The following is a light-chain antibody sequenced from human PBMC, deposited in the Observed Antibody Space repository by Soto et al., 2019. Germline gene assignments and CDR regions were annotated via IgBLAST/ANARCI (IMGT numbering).Light chain of an antibody. CDR3: QKHNAAPLT. CDR1: QGIGNY. Sequence: DIQMTQSPSSLSASVGDRVTITCRASQGIGNYLAWYQQKPGKVPKLLIYTTSTLQSGVPSRFSGSGSGTDFTLTISNLQPEDVATYYCQKHNAAPLTVGGGTKGDIK. J-gene: IGKJ4*01. V-gene: IGKV1-27*01. CDR2: TTS.